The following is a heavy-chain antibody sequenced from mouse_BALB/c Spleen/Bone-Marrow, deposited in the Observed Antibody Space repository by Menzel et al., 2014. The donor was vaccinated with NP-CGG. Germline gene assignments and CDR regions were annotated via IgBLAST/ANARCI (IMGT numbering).Heavy chain of an antibody. CDR1: GLYIYNNY. V-gene: IGHV14-4*02. CDR3: NARAGTGFAY. J-gene: IGHJ3*01. D-gene: IGHD3-3*01. Sequence: AQPKGAGAEGVRGGASVKLCCPASGLYIYNNYFHWVEQRAGPGLGWVGWIDPENGDTEYAPKFQGKATMTADTSSNTAYLQLSSLTSEDTAVYYCNARAGTGFAYWGQGTLVTVSA. CDR2: IDPENGDT.